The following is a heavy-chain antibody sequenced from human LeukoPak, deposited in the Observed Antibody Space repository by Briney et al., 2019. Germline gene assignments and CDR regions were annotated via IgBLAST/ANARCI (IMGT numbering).Heavy chain of an antibody. D-gene: IGHD3-22*01. CDR1: GGSIGSYY. CDR3: ARGLNDSSGYYYVLFDY. J-gene: IGHJ4*02. V-gene: IGHV4-4*07. CDR2: IYTSGST. Sequence: SETLSLTCTVSGGSIGSYYWSWIRQPAGKGLEWIGRIYTSGSTNYNPSLKSRVTMSVDTSKNQFSLKLSSVTAADTAVYYCARGLNDSSGYYYVLFDYWGQGTLVTVSS.